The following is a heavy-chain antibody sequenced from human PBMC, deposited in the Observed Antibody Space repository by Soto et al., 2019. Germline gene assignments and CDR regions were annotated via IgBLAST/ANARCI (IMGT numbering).Heavy chain of an antibody. V-gene: IGHV3-23*01. Sequence: EVQLLESGGGLVQPGESLRLSCAASGFTFSTYAMTWVRQAPGKGLEWVSGISGSGGSTYYADSVKGRFAISRDNSKNTLYLQMNSLRAEDTAVYYCAKRGVVAHIDYWGQGTLVTVSS. CDR1: GFTFSTYA. CDR2: ISGSGGST. D-gene: IGHD3-10*01. CDR3: AKRGVVAHIDY. J-gene: IGHJ4*02.